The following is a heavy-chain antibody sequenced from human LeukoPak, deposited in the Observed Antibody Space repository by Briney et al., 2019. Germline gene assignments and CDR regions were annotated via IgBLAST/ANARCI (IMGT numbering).Heavy chain of an antibody. CDR1: GGSIFSTNW. Sequence: PSETLSLTCAVSGGSIFSTNWWSWVRQPPGKGLEWIGQIFYSGSTSYSPSLKSRVTISMDKSKNQFSLKLTSVTAADTAVYYCARDSLNWSNPPYYFDYWGQGTLVTVSS. V-gene: IGHV4-4*02. J-gene: IGHJ4*02. CDR2: IFYSGST. D-gene: IGHD1/OR15-1a*01. CDR3: ARDSLNWSNPPYYFDY.